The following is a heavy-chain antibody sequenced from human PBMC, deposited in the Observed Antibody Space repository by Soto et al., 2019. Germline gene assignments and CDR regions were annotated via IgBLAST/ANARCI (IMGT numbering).Heavy chain of an antibody. CDR3: AKSPVVVAATSWFDP. CDR1: GFTFSSYA. V-gene: IGHV3-23*01. D-gene: IGHD2-15*01. J-gene: IGHJ5*02. CDR2: ISGSGGST. Sequence: GGFLRLSCAASGFTFSSYAMSWVRQAPGKGLEWVSAISGSGGSTYYADSVKGRFTISRDNSKNTLYLQMNSLRAEDTAVYYCAKSPVVVAATSWFDPWGQGTLVTVSS.